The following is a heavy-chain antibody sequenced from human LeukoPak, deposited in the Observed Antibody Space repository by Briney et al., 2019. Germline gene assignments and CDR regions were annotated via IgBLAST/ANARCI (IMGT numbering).Heavy chain of an antibody. CDR2: ITTTGDT. CDR3: AKHDFLTGHFDY. CDR1: GFTFSSWD. J-gene: IGHJ4*02. V-gene: IGHV3-13*01. Sequence: GGSLRLSCAASGFTFSSWDMHWVRHSTGKGLEWVSTITTTGDTYYPDSVKGRFTISRENAKNSLYLQMNSLRAGDTAVYYCAKHDFLTGHFDYWGQRTLVTVSS. D-gene: IGHD3-9*01.